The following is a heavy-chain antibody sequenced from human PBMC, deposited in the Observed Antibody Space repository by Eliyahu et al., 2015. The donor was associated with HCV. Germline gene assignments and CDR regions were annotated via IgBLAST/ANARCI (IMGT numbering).Heavy chain of an antibody. Sequence: QVQLQESGPGLVKPSQTLSLTCTVSGGSIXSGXYYWSWIRQPAGKGLEWIGRIYTSGSTNYNPSLKSRVTISVDTSKNQFSLKLSSVTAADTAVYYCARGWYQPRHPYYYYMDVWGKGTTVTVSS. J-gene: IGHJ6*03. V-gene: IGHV4-61*02. CDR3: ARGWYQPRHPYYYYMDV. CDR2: IYTSGST. CDR1: GGSIXSGXYY. D-gene: IGHD2-2*01.